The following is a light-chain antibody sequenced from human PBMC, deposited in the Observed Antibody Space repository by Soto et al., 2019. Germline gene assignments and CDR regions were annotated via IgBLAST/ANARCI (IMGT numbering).Light chain of an antibody. CDR3: QQYNNWPPWT. CDR1: QSVNSN. Sequence: EIVMTQSPATLSVSPGERATLSCRAIQSVNSNLAWYQQKPGQAPRLLIYGASTRATGIPARFSGSGSGTEFTLAISSLQSEDFAVYYCQQYNNWPPWTFGQGTKVDIK. V-gene: IGKV3-15*01. J-gene: IGKJ1*01. CDR2: GAS.